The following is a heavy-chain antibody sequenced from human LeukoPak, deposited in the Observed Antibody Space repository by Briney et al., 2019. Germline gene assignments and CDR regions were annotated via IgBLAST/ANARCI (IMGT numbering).Heavy chain of an antibody. Sequence: SETLSLXCTVLGDSVTSNYWSWSRQPPGKVLEWIGYINHSGSNNYNPSLRSRVTMSVDTSKNQFSLTLNSVTAADTAVHYCARVLGGAFDIWGQGTMVTVSS. D-gene: IGHD3-16*01. CDR1: GDSVTSNY. J-gene: IGHJ3*02. CDR2: INHSGSN. CDR3: ARVLGGAFDI. V-gene: IGHV4-59*02.